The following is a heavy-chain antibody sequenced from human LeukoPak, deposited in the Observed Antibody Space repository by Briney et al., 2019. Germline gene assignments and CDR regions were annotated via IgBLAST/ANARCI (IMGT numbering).Heavy chain of an antibody. Sequence: ASVKVSCKPSGYTFSDSYIHWVRQAPGVGLQWMGWISPNNGDTNCAEDFQGRVTMTRDTSIRTAYMELTRLTLNDTAVYYCVRSPIGASAYWGRGTLVTVSS. D-gene: IGHD3-10*01. CDR3: VRSPIGASAY. J-gene: IGHJ4*02. CDR2: ISPNNGDT. V-gene: IGHV1-2*02. CDR1: GYTFSDSY.